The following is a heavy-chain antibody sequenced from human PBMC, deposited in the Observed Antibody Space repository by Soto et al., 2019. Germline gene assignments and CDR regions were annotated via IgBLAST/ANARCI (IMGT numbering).Heavy chain of an antibody. D-gene: IGHD3-10*01. V-gene: IGHV4-59*01. J-gene: IGHJ5*02. CDR2: IHYNGHS. CDR1: GGSMKNNY. Sequence: SETLSLTCTVSGGSMKNNYWSWIRQPPGKGLEWIAWIHYNGHSYRNPSLMSRVTISVDTSKRHFSLTLNSVTAADTAVYYCARDLFIYDSRTYPNPVNWFDPWRQGLLVT. CDR3: ARDLFIYDSRTYPNPVNWFDP.